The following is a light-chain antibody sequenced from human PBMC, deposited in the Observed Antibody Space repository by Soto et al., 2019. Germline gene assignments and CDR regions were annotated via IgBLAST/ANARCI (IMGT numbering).Light chain of an antibody. CDR3: SSYAGSDIWV. J-gene: IGLJ3*02. CDR2: EVT. Sequence: QSALTQPPSASGSLGQSVTISCTGTNSDVGGYDFVSWYQHHPGKVPKLMIYEVTKRPSGVPDRFSGSKSGNTASLTVSGLQAEDETDYYCSSYAGSDIWVFGGGTKLTVL. V-gene: IGLV2-8*01. CDR1: NSDVGGYDF.